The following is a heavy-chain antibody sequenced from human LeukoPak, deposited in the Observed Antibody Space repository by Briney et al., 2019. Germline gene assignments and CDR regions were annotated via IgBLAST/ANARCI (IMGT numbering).Heavy chain of an antibody. CDR3: AREYSGSYYRRGWFDP. CDR2: IYTSGST. CDR1: GGSISSGSYY. Sequence: SETLSLTCTVSGGSISSGSYYWSWIRQPAGKGLEWIGRIYTSGSTNYNPSLKSRVTISVDTSKNQFSLKLSSVTAADTAVYYCAREYSGSYYRRGWFDPWGQGTLVTVSS. D-gene: IGHD1-26*01. V-gene: IGHV4-61*02. J-gene: IGHJ5*02.